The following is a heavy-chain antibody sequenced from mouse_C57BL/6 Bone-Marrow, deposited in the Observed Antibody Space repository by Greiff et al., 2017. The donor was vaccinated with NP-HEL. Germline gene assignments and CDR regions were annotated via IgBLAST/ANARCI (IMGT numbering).Heavy chain of an antibody. Sequence: QVHVKQSGAELVRPGASVTLSCKASGYTFTDYEMHWVKQTPVHGLEWIGAIDPETGGTAYNQKFKGKAILTADKSSSTAYMELRSLTSEDSAVYYCTRGYGSSYPYWYFEVWGTGITVTVSS. J-gene: IGHJ1*03. V-gene: IGHV1-15*01. CDR2: IDPETGGT. CDR1: GYTFTDYE. D-gene: IGHD1-1*01. CDR3: TRGYGSSYPYWYFEV.